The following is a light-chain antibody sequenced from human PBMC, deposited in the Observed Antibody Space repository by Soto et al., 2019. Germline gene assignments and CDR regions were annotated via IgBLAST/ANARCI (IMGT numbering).Light chain of an antibody. J-gene: IGKJ5*01. CDR2: GVS. Sequence: EVVMTQSPATLSVSPGDKVSLSCRANQTISNTLAWYQQKPGQAPRLLIYGVSTRDTGVPDRFSGSASGTEFTLTISSLQSEDFAVYYCQQYNNWPRTFGQGTRLEI. CDR3: QQYNNWPRT. CDR1: QTISNT. V-gene: IGKV3-15*01.